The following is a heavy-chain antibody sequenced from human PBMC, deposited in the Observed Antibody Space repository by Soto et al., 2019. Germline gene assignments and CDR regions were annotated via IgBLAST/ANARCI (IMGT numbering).Heavy chain of an antibody. D-gene: IGHD6-19*01. Sequence: EVQLLESGGGLVQPGGSLRLSCAAPGFTFSNYAMNWVRQAPGKGLEWVSVISGSGDSTYYADSVKGRFTNSRDKSTKTMYLQMNDLRGEDTAAYYCARRSSGGYFDYWGQGTLVTVSS. CDR3: ARRSSGGYFDY. CDR1: GFTFSNYA. CDR2: ISGSGDST. V-gene: IGHV3-23*01. J-gene: IGHJ4*02.